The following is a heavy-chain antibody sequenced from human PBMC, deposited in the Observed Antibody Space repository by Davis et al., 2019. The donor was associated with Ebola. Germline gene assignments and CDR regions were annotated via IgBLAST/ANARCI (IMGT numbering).Heavy chain of an antibody. CDR3: STGLVL. V-gene: IGHV1-24*01. J-gene: IGHJ4*02. Sequence: ASVKVSCKVSAHTPTDLSTQRVRHPPGKGLEWMGGFDPDYGETIYAQKFQGRVTMTEDTAADTGYMELSSLTSDDTAVYYCSTGLVLWGQGTLVTVSS. CDR1: AHTPTDLS. CDR2: FDPDYGET. D-gene: IGHD3-9*01.